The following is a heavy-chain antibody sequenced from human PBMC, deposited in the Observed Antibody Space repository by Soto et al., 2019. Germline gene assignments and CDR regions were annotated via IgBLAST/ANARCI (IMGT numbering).Heavy chain of an antibody. J-gene: IGHJ4*02. V-gene: IGHV3-74*01. CDR2: ISDDGPTT. Sequence: PGGSLRLSCEVSGFTFSAYWMHWVRQVPGKGLIWVSRISDDGPTTTYADSVKGRFTISRDNAKNTLYLQMNSLRADDTGLYYCTRGPRVSSTGTGAHWGQGTLVTVSS. D-gene: IGHD1-1*01. CDR3: TRGPRVSSTGTGAH. CDR1: GFTFSAYW.